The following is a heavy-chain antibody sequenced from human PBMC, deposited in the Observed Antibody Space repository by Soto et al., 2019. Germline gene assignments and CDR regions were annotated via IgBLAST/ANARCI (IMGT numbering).Heavy chain of an antibody. CDR1: GFAVRNSY. Sequence: EVPLVETGGGLIQPGGSLSLSCAASGFAVRNSYMSWVRQAPGKGLEWVSVLYADGTTHSADSVRGRFTISRDSSRNTVYLQMNNLRAEDTAVYYCARDWNGDSGIEHWCQGTLVTVSS. CDR3: ARDWNGDSGIEH. V-gene: IGHV3-53*02. CDR2: LYADGTT. D-gene: IGHD4-17*01. J-gene: IGHJ1*01.